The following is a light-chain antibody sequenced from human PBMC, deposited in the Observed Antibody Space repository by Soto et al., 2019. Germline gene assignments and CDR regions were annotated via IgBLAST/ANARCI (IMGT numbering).Light chain of an antibody. J-gene: IGKJ1*01. CDR2: GAS. CDR3: QRYGSSMT. Sequence: IVLTQSPGTLSSSPGDRATLSCRASQTITNNYLAWYQQKPGQAPSLLIGGASIRAAGIPDRFSGSGSGTYFTLTSSILEPEDVAVYYCQRYGSSMTFGQGTKVEVK. V-gene: IGKV3-20*01. CDR1: QTITNNY.